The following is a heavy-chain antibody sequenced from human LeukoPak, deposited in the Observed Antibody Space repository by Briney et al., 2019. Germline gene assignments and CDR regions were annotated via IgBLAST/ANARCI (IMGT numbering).Heavy chain of an antibody. D-gene: IGHD3-16*01. CDR2: ISGTGGRT. J-gene: IGHJ4*02. V-gene: IGHV3-23*01. CDR1: GLTFIIYD. CDR3: AKFARDKYEVS. Sequence: TGGSLRLSCAASGLTFIIYDMSWVRQAPGKGLEWVSTISGTGGRTYYADSVKGRFTVSRDNSENTLYLQMNSLRAEDTAVYYCAKFARDKYEVSWGQGALVTVSS.